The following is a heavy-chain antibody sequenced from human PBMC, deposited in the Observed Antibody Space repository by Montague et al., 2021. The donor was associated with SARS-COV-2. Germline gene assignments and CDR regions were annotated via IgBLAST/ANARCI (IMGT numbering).Heavy chain of an antibody. D-gene: IGHD2/OR15-2a*01. V-gene: IGHV3-66*01. CDR2: IYSGGST. CDR1: GFTVSSNY. J-gene: IGHJ4*02. Sequence: SLRLSCAAPGFTVSSNYMSWVRQTPGKGLEWVSVIYSGGSTYYADSVKGRFTISRDNSKNTLYLQMNSLRAEDTAVYYCAGVMVPPLYWGQGTLVTVSS. CDR3: AGVMVPPLY.